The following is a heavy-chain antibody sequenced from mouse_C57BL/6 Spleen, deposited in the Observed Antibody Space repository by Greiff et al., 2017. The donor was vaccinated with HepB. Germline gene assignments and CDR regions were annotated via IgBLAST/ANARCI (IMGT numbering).Heavy chain of an antibody. CDR2: ISSGGSYT. J-gene: IGHJ3*01. CDR3: ERPGEARTAQATAWFAY. D-gene: IGHD3-2*02. CDR1: GFTFSSYG. Sequence: EVKLMESGGDLVKPGGSLKLSCAASGFTFSSYGMSWVRQTPDKRLEWVATISSGGSYTYYPDSVKGRFTISRDNAKNTLYLQMSSLKSEDTAMYYCERPGEARTAQATAWFAYWGQGTLVTVSA. V-gene: IGHV5-6*01.